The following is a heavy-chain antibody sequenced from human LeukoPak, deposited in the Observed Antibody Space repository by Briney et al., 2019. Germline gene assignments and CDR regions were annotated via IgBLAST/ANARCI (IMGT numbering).Heavy chain of an antibody. Sequence: ASVKVSCKASGYTFTSYYMHWVRQAPGQGPEWMGWINPNSGGTNYAQKFQGRVTMTRDTSISTAYMELSRLRSDDTVVYYCARGPRITIFGVVMANDAFDIWGQGTMVTVSS. CDR1: GYTFTSYY. CDR3: ARGPRITIFGVVMANDAFDI. J-gene: IGHJ3*02. V-gene: IGHV1-2*02. CDR2: INPNSGGT. D-gene: IGHD3-3*01.